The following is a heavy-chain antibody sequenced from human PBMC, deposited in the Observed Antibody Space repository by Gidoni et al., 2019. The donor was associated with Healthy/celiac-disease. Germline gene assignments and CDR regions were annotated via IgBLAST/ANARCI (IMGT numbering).Heavy chain of an antibody. D-gene: IGHD2-21*02. CDR3: TMGSMCGGDCYSHY. Sequence: EVQLVESGGGLVQPGGSLKLSCAASGFTFSGSAMHWVRQASGKGLEWVGRIRSKANSYATAYAASVKGRFTISRDDSKNTAYLQMNSLKTEDTAVYYCTMGSMCGGDCYSHYWGQGTLVTVSS. CDR1: GFTFSGSA. V-gene: IGHV3-73*02. CDR2: IRSKANSYAT. J-gene: IGHJ4*02.